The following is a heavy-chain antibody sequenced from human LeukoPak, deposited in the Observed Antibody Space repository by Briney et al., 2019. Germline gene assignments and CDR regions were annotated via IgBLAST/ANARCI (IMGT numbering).Heavy chain of an antibody. V-gene: IGHV3-74*01. J-gene: IGHJ5*02. CDR1: GFTFSSYW. CDR3: ARARISQLLHWFDP. D-gene: IGHD2-2*01. Sequence: PGGSLRLSCAASGFTFSSYWMHWVRQAPGKGLVWVSRINSDGSSTSYADSVKGRFTISRDNAKNTLYLQMNSLRAEDTAVYYCARARISQLLHWFDPWGQGILVTVSS. CDR2: INSDGSST.